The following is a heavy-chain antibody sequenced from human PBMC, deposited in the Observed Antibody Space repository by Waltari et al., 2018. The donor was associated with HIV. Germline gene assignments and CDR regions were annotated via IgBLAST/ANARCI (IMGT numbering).Heavy chain of an antibody. Sequence: QVQLQESGPGLVKPSETLSLTCAVSGTSINSYHWWTWVRQPPGKGLEWIGEIYHAGSTNYNQSLKSRVTISVDKSENQFSLDLRSVTAADTAIYYCVRIQSGGSGSSWIDPWGQGTLVTVSS. V-gene: IGHV4-4*02. CDR3: VRIQSGGSGSSWIDP. CDR1: GTSINSYHW. D-gene: IGHD6-19*01. CDR2: IYHAGST. J-gene: IGHJ5*02.